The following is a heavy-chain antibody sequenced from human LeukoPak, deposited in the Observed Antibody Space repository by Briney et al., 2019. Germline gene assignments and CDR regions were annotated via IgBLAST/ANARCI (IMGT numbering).Heavy chain of an antibody. Sequence: SQTLSLTCTVSGGSISSGGYYWSWIRQHPGKGLEWIGYIYYSGSTNYNPSLKSRVTISVDTSKNQFSLKLSSVTAADTAVYYCARLVADYGGNFGPDNSWFLFDYWGQGTLVTVSS. CDR2: IYYSGST. CDR3: ARLVADYGGNFGPDNSWFLFDY. CDR1: GGSISSGGYY. V-gene: IGHV4-31*03. J-gene: IGHJ4*02. D-gene: IGHD4-23*01.